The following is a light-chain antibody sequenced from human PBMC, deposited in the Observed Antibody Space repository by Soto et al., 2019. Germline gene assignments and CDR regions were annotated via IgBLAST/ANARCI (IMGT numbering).Light chain of an antibody. CDR1: QSISSW. Sequence: DIQMTQSPSTLSASVGDRVTITCRASQSISSWLAWYQQKPGKAPKLLIYKASSLESGVPSRFSGSGSGTEFTLTISSLQPDDFATYYCQQYNSYSATVGQGTKVDI. CDR2: KAS. V-gene: IGKV1-5*03. CDR3: QQYNSYSAT. J-gene: IGKJ1*01.